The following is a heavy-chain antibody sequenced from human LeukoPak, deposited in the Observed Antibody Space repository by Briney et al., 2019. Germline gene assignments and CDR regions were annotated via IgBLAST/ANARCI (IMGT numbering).Heavy chain of an antibody. CDR3: ARGSGSSAGFDF. CDR1: VGSISSSSYY. Sequence: PSETLSLTCTVSVGSISSSSYYWGWIRQPPGKGLEWIRSIYYTGSTYYNPSLKSRVTISVDTSKNQFSLKLTSVTAADTAVYYCARGSGSSAGFDFWGQGTLVTVSS. CDR2: IYYTGST. V-gene: IGHV4-39*01. J-gene: IGHJ4*02. D-gene: IGHD3-10*01.